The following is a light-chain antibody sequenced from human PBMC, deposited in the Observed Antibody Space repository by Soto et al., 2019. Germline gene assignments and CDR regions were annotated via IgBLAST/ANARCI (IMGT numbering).Light chain of an antibody. J-gene: IGKJ2*01. V-gene: IGKV3-15*01. CDR3: QQYNNWPPPYT. CDR1: QSVSSN. CDR2: GAS. Sequence: EIVMTQSPATLSVSPGERATLSCRASQSVSSNLAWYQQKPGQAPRLLIYGASTRASGIPARFSGSGSGPEFTLTFSRLQSEDFAVYYCQQYNNWPPPYTCGQGTKLEI.